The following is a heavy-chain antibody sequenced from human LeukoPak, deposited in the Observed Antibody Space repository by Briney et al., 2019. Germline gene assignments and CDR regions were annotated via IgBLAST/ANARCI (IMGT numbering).Heavy chain of an antibody. CDR2: VKSKASGETT. J-gene: IGHJ4*02. Sequence: GGSLRLSCAASGFSISNDWMSWVRQAPGKGLEWIGRVKSKASGETTDYAAPVKGRFTISRDDAKNTLYLQMNSLKTEDTAVYYCTLIKGWGSGSYYLDYWGQETLVTVSS. V-gene: IGHV3-15*01. CDR3: TLIKGWGSGSYYLDY. D-gene: IGHD3-10*01. CDR1: GFSISNDW.